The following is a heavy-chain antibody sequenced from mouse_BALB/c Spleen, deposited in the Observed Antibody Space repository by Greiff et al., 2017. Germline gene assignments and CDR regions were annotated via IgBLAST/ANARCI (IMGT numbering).Heavy chain of an antibody. D-gene: IGHD1-1*01. Sequence: EVKLVESGGGLVKPGGSLKLSCAASGFTFSSYALSWVRQSPEKRLEWVAEISSGGSYTYYPDTVTGRFTISRDNAKNTLYLEMSSLRSEDTAMEDCARERGSSWAYWGQGTLGTVSA. V-gene: IGHV5-9-4*01. J-gene: IGHJ3*01. CDR2: ISSGGSYT. CDR3: ARERGSSWAY. CDR1: GFTFSSYA.